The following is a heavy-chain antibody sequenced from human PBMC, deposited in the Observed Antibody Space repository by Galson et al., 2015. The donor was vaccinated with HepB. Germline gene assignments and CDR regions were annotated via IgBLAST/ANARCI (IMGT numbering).Heavy chain of an antibody. CDR2: ISGSSGAT. CDR1: GFTFSSYA. D-gene: IGHD2-2*03. Sequence: SLRLSCAASGFTFSSYAMSWVRQAPGKGLEWVSAISGSSGATFYADSVKGRFTTSRDNSKNKLFLQMNSLRAEDTALYFCAKEDRGYFLNFFDYWGQGTLVTVSS. CDR3: AKEDRGYFLNFFDY. V-gene: IGHV3-23*01. J-gene: IGHJ4*02.